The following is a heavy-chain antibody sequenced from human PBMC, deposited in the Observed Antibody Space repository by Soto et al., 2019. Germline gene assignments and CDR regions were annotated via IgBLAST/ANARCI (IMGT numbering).Heavy chain of an antibody. CDR2: INQSGGT. Sequence: QVQLQQWGAGLLKPSETLSLTCAVYGGSFSGYYWSWIRQPPGKGLEWIGEINQSGGTNYNPSLKSXXTISXXTSXXXXXXXXXXXXAXXXXXXXXXXXXXXXXSPFDYWGQGTLVTVSS. CDR3: XXXXXXXXSPFDY. CDR1: GGSFSGYY. V-gene: IGHV4-34*01. J-gene: IGHJ4*02.